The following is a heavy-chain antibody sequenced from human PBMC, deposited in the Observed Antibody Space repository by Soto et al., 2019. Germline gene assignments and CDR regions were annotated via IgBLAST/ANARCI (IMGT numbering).Heavy chain of an antibody. D-gene: IGHD3-22*01. Sequence: PGGSLRLSCAASGFTFSDYGIHWVCQAPGKGLEWVALIWYDGSNEYYADSVKGRFTISRDNAKNTLYLQMNSLRAEDTAVYYCAIRASYYDSSGYFDYWGQGTLVTVSS. CDR1: GFTFSDYG. J-gene: IGHJ4*02. CDR2: IWYDGSNE. CDR3: AIRASYYDSSGYFDY. V-gene: IGHV3-33*03.